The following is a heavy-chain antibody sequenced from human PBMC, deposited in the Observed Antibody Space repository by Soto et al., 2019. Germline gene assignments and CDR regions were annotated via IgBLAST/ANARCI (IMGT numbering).Heavy chain of an antibody. V-gene: IGHV4-39*01. Sequence: SETLSLTCTVSGGSISSSSYYWGGIRQPPGKGLEWIGSIYYSGSTYYNPSLTSRVTISVDTSKNQFSLKLSSVTAADTAVYYCASLSIAAHPIDYWGQGTLVTVSS. CDR2: IYYSGST. D-gene: IGHD6-6*01. CDR1: GGSISSSSYY. J-gene: IGHJ4*02. CDR3: ASLSIAAHPIDY.